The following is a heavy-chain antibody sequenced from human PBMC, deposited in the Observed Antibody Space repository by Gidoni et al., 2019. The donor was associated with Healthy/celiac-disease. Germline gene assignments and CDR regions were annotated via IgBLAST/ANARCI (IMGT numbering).Heavy chain of an antibody. J-gene: IGHJ5*02. CDR3: ASRITMVRGVIAFDP. CDR2: ISSSSSYI. Sequence: EVQLVASGGGLVKPGGSLRLSCAASGFPFSSYSMNWVRQAPGKGLEWVSSISSSSSYIYYADSVKGRFTISRDNAKNSLYLQMNRLRAEDTAVYYCASRITMVRGVIAFDPWGQGTLVTVSS. D-gene: IGHD3-10*01. CDR1: GFPFSSYS. V-gene: IGHV3-21*01.